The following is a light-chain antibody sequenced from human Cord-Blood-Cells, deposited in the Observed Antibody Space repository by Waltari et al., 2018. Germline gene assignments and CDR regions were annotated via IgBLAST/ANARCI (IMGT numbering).Light chain of an antibody. CDR2: AAS. V-gene: IGKV1-39*01. CDR1: QSISSY. CDR3: QQSNNTPYT. Sequence: DIQMPQSRSSLSASVGDRVTITCRASQSISSYLTWYQQKPGKAPKLLIYAASSLQSGVPPRFSGSGSGTDFTLTISSLQPEDFATYYCQQSNNTPYTFGQGTKLEIK. J-gene: IGKJ2*01.